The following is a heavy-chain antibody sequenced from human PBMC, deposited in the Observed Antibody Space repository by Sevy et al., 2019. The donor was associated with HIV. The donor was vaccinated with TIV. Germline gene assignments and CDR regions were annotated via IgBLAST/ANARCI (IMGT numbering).Heavy chain of an antibody. D-gene: IGHD5-18*01. V-gene: IGHV4-34*01. Sequence: SETLSLTCAVYGGSFSGYYWSWTRQPPGKGLEWIGEINHSGSTNYNPSLKSRVTISVDTSKNQFSLKLSSVTAADTAVYYCARSGTAMAQPYYFDYWGQGTLVTVSS. CDR2: INHSGST. CDR1: GGSFSGYY. CDR3: ARSGTAMAQPYYFDY. J-gene: IGHJ4*02.